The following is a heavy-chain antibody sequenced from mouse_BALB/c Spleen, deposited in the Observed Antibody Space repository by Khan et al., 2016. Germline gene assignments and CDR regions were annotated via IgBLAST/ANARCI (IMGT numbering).Heavy chain of an antibody. J-gene: IGHJ3*01. CDR2: INTETGET. CDR3: ARFDVYFSS. V-gene: IGHV9-2-1*01. CDR1: FYTFPYYS. D-gene: IGHD2-3*01. Sequence: QNQLVQSGPALLPPFQPVKISFKASFYTFPYYSMHWVKQAPGKGLKWMGWINTETGETTDADDFKGRFDFSLETSASTAYLQISNLKNEYTASYFCARFDVYFSSWCQATLVTVSA.